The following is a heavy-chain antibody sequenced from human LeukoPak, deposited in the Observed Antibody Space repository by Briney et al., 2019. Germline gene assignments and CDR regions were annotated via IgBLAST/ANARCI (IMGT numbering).Heavy chain of an antibody. Sequence: AGESLKISCKGSGYSFTSYWIGLVRQMPGKGLEWMGIIYPGDSDTRYSPSFQGQVTISADKSISTAYLQWSSLKASDSAMYYCARPLLVGATTYFDYWGQGTLVTVSS. V-gene: IGHV5-51*01. CDR2: IYPGDSDT. D-gene: IGHD1-26*01. CDR1: GYSFTSYW. J-gene: IGHJ4*02. CDR3: ARPLLVGATTYFDY.